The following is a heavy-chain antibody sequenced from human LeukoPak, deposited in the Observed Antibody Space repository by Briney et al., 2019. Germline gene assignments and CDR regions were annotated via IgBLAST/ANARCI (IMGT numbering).Heavy chain of an antibody. J-gene: IGHJ4*02. CDR1: GDSVPNHNAA. Sequence: SHTLSLTCAISGDSVPNHNAAWNWIKQAPSRGLEWLGRTYYTSKWYIGYAASVKSRITINPDTSKNQFSLQLNSVTPEDTAVYYCAREMSNVFGYWGEGIRVSVSS. CDR2: TYYTSKWYI. V-gene: IGHV6-1*01. D-gene: IGHD2-8*01. CDR3: AREMSNVFGY.